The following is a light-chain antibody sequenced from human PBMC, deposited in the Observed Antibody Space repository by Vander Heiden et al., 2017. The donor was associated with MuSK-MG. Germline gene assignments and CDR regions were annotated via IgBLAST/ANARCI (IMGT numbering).Light chain of an antibody. Sequence: QSVLTQPPSVSGAPGQGVTISCTGSSSNIGAGYDVHWYQQVPGAAPKPLSYGNINRPSGVPDRFSGSKSGASASLAITGLQPEDEADYDCQSHDSSLSAYVFGTGTKVTVL. V-gene: IGLV1-40*01. CDR2: GNI. CDR3: QSHDSSLSAYV. CDR1: SSNIGAGYD. J-gene: IGLJ1*01.